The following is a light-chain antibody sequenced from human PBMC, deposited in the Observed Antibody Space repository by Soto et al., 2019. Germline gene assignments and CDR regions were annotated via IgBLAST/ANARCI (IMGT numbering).Light chain of an antibody. J-gene: IGKJ5*01. CDR3: QQYSNWPPIT. CDR1: QSVSIH. V-gene: IGKV3-15*01. CDR2: DTS. Sequence: KVMTQAPRTVSVSLGERETLHCRASQSVSIHLAWYQQKPGQAPRLLIYDTSTRATGIPARFSGSGSGTEFTLTISSLQSEDFAVYYCQQYSNWPPITFGQRTRLEI.